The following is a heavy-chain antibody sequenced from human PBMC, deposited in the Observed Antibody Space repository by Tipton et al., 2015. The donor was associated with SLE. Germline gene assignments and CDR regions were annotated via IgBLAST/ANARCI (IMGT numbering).Heavy chain of an antibody. D-gene: IGHD4/OR15-4a*01. Sequence: TLSLTCGVSGGSITSNKWWTWVRQSPGKGLEWIGETTHSGKTNYNPSLKSRVTISADTSKNQFSLKLTSVTVADTAVYYCTRGGRGDGANPFDPWGQGTLVTVSS. CDR1: GGSITSNKW. J-gene: IGHJ5*02. V-gene: IGHV4-4*02. CDR2: TTHSGKT. CDR3: TRGGRGDGANPFDP.